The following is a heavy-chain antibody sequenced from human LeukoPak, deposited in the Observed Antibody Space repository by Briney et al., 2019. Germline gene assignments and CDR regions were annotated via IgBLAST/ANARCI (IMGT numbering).Heavy chain of an antibody. CDR3: ARGFSYSSGVFDY. D-gene: IGHD6-19*01. CDR1: GFIFSSYS. J-gene: IGHJ4*02. Sequence: GGSLRLSCAASGFIFSSYSMHWVRQAPGKGLEWVAVIWYDGSNKYYADSVKGRFTISRDNSKNTLYLQMNSLRAEDTAVYYCARGFSYSSGVFDYWGQGTLVTVSS. CDR2: IWYDGSNK. V-gene: IGHV3-33*08.